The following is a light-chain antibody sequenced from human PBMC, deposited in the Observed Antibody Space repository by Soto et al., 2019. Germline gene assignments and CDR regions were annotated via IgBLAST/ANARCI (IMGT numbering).Light chain of an antibody. CDR1: QSISSW. J-gene: IGKJ1*01. CDR2: DAS. Sequence: DIQMTQSPSTLSASVGDRVTITCRASQSISSWLAWYQQKPGKAPKLLIYDASSLESGVPSRFSGSGSGTEFTLTLSSLQPDDFATYYCQQYNSYRTFGQGTKVDIK. V-gene: IGKV1-5*01. CDR3: QQYNSYRT.